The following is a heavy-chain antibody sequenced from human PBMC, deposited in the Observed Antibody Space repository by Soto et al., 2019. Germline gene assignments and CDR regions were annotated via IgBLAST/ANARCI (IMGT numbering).Heavy chain of an antibody. Sequence: QVQLQQWGAGLLKPSETLSLTCAVYGGSFSGYYWTWIRQPPGTGLEWIGEINHSGSTNYNPSLKRRVTISVDTSKNQLSLTLTSVTAADTAVYYCARDKITGLFDYWGQGTLVTVSS. D-gene: IGHD2-8*02. CDR2: INHSGST. CDR1: GGSFSGYY. V-gene: IGHV4-34*01. J-gene: IGHJ4*02. CDR3: ARDKITGLFDY.